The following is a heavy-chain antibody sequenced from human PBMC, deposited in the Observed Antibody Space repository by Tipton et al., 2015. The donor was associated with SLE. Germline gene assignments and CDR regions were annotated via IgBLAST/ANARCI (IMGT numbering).Heavy chain of an antibody. J-gene: IGHJ5*02. CDR2: INSDATNT. V-gene: IGHV3-23*03. D-gene: IGHD3-22*01. CDR1: GFTFSRYA. CDR3: AKYTSSGYDP. Sequence: GSLRLSCAASGFTFSRYAMSWVRQAPGKGLEWVSLINSDATNTYYADSVKGRFTISRDNSENTLYLQMDSLEVEDTAVYFCAKYTSSGYDPWGQGTQVTVSS.